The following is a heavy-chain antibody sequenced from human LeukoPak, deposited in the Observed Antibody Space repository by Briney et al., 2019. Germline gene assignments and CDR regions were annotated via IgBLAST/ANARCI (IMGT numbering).Heavy chain of an antibody. CDR1: GGSISSYY. J-gene: IGHJ4*02. D-gene: IGHD6-19*01. Sequence: SETLSLTCTVSGGSISSYYWSWIPQPAGKGLEWIVRIYTRGSTNYNPSTTSRVTISVDKSKNQFSLKLSSLTAADTAVYYCARISGWYGYSDHWGQGTLVTVSS. V-gene: IGHV4-4*07. CDR3: ARISGWYGYSDH. CDR2: IYTRGST.